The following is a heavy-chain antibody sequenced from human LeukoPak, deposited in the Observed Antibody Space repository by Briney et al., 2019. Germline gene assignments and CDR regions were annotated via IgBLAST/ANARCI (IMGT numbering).Heavy chain of an antibody. CDR2: IIPILGIT. D-gene: IGHD3-22*01. Sequence: GASVKLSCKASGGTFSSYAISWVRQAPGQGLEWMGRIIPILGITNYAQKFQGRVTITADKSTSTAYMELSSVRSEETAVYCCARGSSFEVWLTVWGQGTTVTVSS. CDR3: ARGSSFEVWLTV. J-gene: IGHJ6*01. V-gene: IGHV1-69*04. CDR1: GGTFSSYA.